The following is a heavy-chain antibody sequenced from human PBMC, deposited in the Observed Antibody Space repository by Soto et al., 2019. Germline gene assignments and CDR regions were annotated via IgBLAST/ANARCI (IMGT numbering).Heavy chain of an antibody. CDR1: GFTFSNYA. D-gene: IGHD2-2*01. CDR2: ISDSGVTT. Sequence: PGGSLRLSCAASGFTFSNYAMSWVRQAPGKGLEWVSGISDSGVTTYYADSVKGRFTTSRDNSKDTLYLQMNSLRADDTALYYCAKRGEGLSGSSCYSDSWGQGTLVTVSS. J-gene: IGHJ4*02. V-gene: IGHV3-23*01. CDR3: AKRGEGLSGSSCYSDS.